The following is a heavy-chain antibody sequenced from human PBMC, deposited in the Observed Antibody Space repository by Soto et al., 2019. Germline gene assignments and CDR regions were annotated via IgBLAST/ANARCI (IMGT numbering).Heavy chain of an antibody. CDR1: GGTFSSYA. CDR3: ASRGVGSDNGFYGMDV. J-gene: IGHJ6*02. CDR2: IIPIFGTA. Sequence: QVQLVQSGAEVKKPGSSVKVSCKASGGTFSSYAISWVRQAPGQGLEWMGGIIPIFGTANYAQKFLGRVTITADESTSTAYVELSGLRSEDTAVYYCASRGVGSDNGFYGMDVWGQGTTGTVSS. V-gene: IGHV1-69*12. D-gene: IGHD2-15*01.